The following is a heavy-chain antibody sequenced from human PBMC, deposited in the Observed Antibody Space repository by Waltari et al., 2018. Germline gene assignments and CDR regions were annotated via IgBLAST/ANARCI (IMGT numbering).Heavy chain of an antibody. Sequence: QVQLVESGGGVVQPGGSLRLSWAASGFSFRNFGMQWVRQPPGQGLGWVAFFRSDESDQYYAESVKGRFTISRDNSKNTLYLQMNSLRAEDTAVYYCARGYYYDSSGYSNDAFDIWGQGTMVTVSS. CDR1: GFSFRNFG. CDR2: FRSDESDQ. J-gene: IGHJ3*02. V-gene: IGHV3-30*02. CDR3: ARGYYYDSSGYSNDAFDI. D-gene: IGHD3-22*01.